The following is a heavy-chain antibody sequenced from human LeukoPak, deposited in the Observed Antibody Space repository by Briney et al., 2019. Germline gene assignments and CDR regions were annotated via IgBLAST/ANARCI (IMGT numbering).Heavy chain of an antibody. Sequence: PGGSLRLSCAASGLTFSDYSMNWVRQAPGKGLEWVSSIGSRTTYISYADSLKGRFTISRDNAKNSLYLQMNSLRAEDTAVYYCVRDRSGSYPYYFDFWGQGTLVTVSS. V-gene: IGHV3-21*01. CDR3: VRDRSGSYPYYFDF. CDR2: IGSRTTYI. D-gene: IGHD1-26*01. CDR1: GLTFSDYS. J-gene: IGHJ4*02.